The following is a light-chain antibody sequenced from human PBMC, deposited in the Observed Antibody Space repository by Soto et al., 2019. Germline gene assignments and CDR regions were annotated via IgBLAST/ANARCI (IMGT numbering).Light chain of an antibody. Sequence: IVLTQSPATLSLSPGERATLSCRASQSVSTYLAWYQHKPGQAPRHLIYGASSRATGIPARFSGSGSETEFTLTISSLQSEDFAVYYCQQYNNWPRGTFGQGTKVDIK. CDR1: QSVSTY. CDR3: QQYNNWPRGT. CDR2: GAS. J-gene: IGKJ1*01. V-gene: IGKV3-15*01.